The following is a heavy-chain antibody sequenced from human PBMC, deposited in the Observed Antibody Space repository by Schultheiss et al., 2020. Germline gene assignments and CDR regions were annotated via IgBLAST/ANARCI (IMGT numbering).Heavy chain of an antibody. CDR2: IYYSGST. CDR1: GGSISSYY. V-gene: IGHV4-59*01. CDR3: ARGAGGQLGY. J-gene: IGHJ4*02. D-gene: IGHD6-13*01. Sequence: SQTLSLTCTVSGGSISSYYWSWIRQPPGKGLEWIGYIYYSGSTNYNPSLKSRVTISIDTSKNQSSLKLSSVTAADTAVYYCARGAGGQLGYWGQGTLVTVSS.